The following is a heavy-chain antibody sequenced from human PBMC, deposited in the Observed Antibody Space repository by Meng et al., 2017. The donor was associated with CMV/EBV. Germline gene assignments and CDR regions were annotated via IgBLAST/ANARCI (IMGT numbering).Heavy chain of an antibody. CDR2: INPNNGGT. CDR3: TNMCSGGRCFDY. CDR1: GYTFTDYF. V-gene: IGHV1-2*02. J-gene: IGHJ4*02. D-gene: IGHD2-15*01. Sequence: ASVKVSCKASGYTFTDYFVHWVRQAPGQGPEWMGWINPNNGGTKYAQKFQGRVTMTRDTSISTAYMELSGLRSDDTAVFYCTNMCSGGRCFDYWGQGTLVTVSS.